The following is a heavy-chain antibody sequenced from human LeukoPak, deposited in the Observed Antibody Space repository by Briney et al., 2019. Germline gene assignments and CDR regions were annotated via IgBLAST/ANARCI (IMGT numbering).Heavy chain of an antibody. V-gene: IGHV4-34*01. CDR1: GGSFSGYY. D-gene: IGHD6-6*01. CDR2: INHSGST. J-gene: IGHJ4*02. Sequence: PSETLSLTCAVYGGSFSGYYWSWIRQPPGKGLEWSGEINHSGSTNYNPSLKSRVTISVDTSKNQFSLKLSSVTAADTAVYYCARGQGIAARRDLDYWGQGTLVTVSS. CDR3: ARGQGIAARRDLDY.